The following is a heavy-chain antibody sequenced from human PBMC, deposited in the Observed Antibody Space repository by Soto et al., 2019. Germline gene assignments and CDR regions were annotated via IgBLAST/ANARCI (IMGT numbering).Heavy chain of an antibody. CDR2: IYYSGST. CDR3: ARQFSVYGDYGRYFDF. V-gene: IGHV4-39*01. D-gene: IGHD4-17*01. J-gene: IGHJ4*02. CDR1: GGSISSSGYY. Sequence: QLQLQESGPGLVEPSETLSLTCTVSGGSISSSGYYWGWIRQPPGKGLEWIGTIYYSGSTYYNPSLKSRVTISVDTSKNQFSLTLSSVTAADTAVYYCARQFSVYGDYGRYFDFWGQGTLVTVSS.